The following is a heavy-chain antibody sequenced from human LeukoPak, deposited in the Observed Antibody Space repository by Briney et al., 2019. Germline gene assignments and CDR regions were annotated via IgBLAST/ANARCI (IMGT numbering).Heavy chain of an antibody. D-gene: IGHD1-26*01. CDR1: GFTFSSYG. Sequence: GGSLRLSCAASGFTFSSYGMHWVRQAPGKGLEWVAVISYDGSNKHYADSVKGRFTISRDNSKNTLYLQMNSLRAEDTAVYYCAKDSSSGSYSYFDYWGQGTLVTVSS. CDR3: AKDSSSGSYSYFDY. CDR2: ISYDGSNK. V-gene: IGHV3-30*18. J-gene: IGHJ4*02.